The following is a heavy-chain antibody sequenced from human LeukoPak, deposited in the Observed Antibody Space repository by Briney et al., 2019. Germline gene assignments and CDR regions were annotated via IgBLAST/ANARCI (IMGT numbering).Heavy chain of an antibody. CDR3: ARYSGLGVPDY. CDR1: VDSVSSKSAA. J-gene: IGHJ4*02. CDR2: TYYRSKWNN. D-gene: IGHD2-21*01. Sequence: SQTLSLTCAFSVDSVSSKSAAWNCIRQSPSRGLEWLGRTYYRSKWNNDYAVSVRGRITINPDTSKNQFSLLLNSVTPDDTAVYYCARYSGLGVPDYWGQGTLVTVSS. V-gene: IGHV6-1*01.